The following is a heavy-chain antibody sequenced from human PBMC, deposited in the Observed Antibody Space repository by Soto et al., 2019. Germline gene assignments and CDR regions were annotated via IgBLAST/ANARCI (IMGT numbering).Heavy chain of an antibody. D-gene: IGHD6-6*01. Sequence: SETLSLTCTVSGGSISSGGYYWSWIRQHPGKGLEWIGCVYYNGRTYYNPSLKSRITISVDTSKKHFSLKLSSVTAADTAVYYCASTKDYSSSLDYWGQGILVTAPQ. CDR3: ASTKDYSSSLDY. J-gene: IGHJ4*02. CDR1: GGSISSGGYY. V-gene: IGHV4-31*03. CDR2: VYYNGRT.